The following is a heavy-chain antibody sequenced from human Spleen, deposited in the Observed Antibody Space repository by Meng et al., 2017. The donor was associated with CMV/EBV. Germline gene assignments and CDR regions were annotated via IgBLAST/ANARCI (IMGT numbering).Heavy chain of an antibody. J-gene: IGHJ4*02. D-gene: IGHD6-6*01. V-gene: IGHV3-48*03. CDR2: ISRSGNAI. CDR1: GFIFSSYE. CDR3: ARAYSSSLIDY. Sequence: GESLKISCAASGFIFSSYEMNWVRQAPGKGLEWVSYISRSGNAIYYADSVKGRFTISRDNAKNSLYLQMNSLRAEDTAVYYCARAYSSSLIDYWGQGTLVTVSS.